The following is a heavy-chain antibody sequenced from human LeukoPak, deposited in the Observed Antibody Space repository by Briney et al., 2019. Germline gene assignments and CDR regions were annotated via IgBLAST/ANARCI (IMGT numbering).Heavy chain of an antibody. D-gene: IGHD4-23*01. J-gene: IGHJ6*03. Sequence: PSETLSLTCAVYGGSFSGYYWSWIRQPPGKGLEWIGEINHSGSTNYNPSLKSRVTISVDTSKNQFSLKLSSVTAADTAVYYCARIYGGPYYYYMDVWGKGTTVTVSS. CDR2: INHSGST. CDR3: ARIYGGPYYYYMDV. V-gene: IGHV4-34*01. CDR1: GGSFSGYY.